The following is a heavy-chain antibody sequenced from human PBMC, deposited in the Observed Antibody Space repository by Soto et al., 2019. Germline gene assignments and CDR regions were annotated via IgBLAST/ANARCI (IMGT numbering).Heavy chain of an antibody. D-gene: IGHD1-26*01. CDR1: GGTFSSYS. V-gene: IGHV1-69*01. CDR2: IIPIFGAA. CDR3: ARDGGRHSGGIDY. Sequence: QVQLVQSGDEVKKPGSSVKVSCKASGGTFSSYSINWVRQAPGQGLGWMGEIIPIFGAANYAQKFQGRVTITADESTSTAYRELSSLTSEDTAVYYCARDGGRHSGGIDYWGQGTLVIVSS. J-gene: IGHJ4*02.